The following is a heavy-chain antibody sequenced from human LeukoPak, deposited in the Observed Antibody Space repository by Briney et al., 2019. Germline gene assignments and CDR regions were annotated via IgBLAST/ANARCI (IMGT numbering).Heavy chain of an antibody. CDR1: GGSISSGSYY. CDR2: IYYSGST. V-gene: IGHV4-39*01. J-gene: IGHJ4*02. Sequence: SETLFLTCTVSGGSISSGSYYWGWIRQPPGKGLEWIGSIYYSGSTYYNPSLKSRVTISVDTSKNQFSLKLSSVTAADTAVYYCARKPTDLWFGELQLFDYWGQGTLVTVSS. D-gene: IGHD3-10*01. CDR3: ARKPTDLWFGELQLFDY.